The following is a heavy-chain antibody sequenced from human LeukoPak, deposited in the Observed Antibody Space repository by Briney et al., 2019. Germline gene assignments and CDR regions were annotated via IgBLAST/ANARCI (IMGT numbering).Heavy chain of an antibody. CDR2: ISWNSGKI. Sequence: GGSLRLSCAASGFTFEDYAMHWVRQVPGKGLEWVSGISWNSGKIYYADSVKGRVTISRDNAKNSLYLQMNSLRVGDTALYYCAKDRGLVSDAFDLWGQGTMVTVSS. V-gene: IGHV3-9*01. CDR3: AKDRGLVSDAFDL. J-gene: IGHJ3*01. CDR1: GFTFEDYA. D-gene: IGHD2-8*01.